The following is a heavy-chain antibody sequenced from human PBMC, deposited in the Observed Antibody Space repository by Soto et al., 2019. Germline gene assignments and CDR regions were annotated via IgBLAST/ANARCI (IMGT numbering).Heavy chain of an antibody. CDR3: GRDPFDYYYGMAV. J-gene: IGHJ6*04. CDR1: GYTFTSYA. CDR2: INAGNGNT. V-gene: IGHV1-3*01. Sequence: ASVKVSCKASGYTFTSYAMHWVRQAPGQRLEWMGWINAGNGNTKYSQKFQGRVTITRDTSASTAYMELSSLRSEDTAVYYCGRDPFDYYYGMAVGGKGTPVPVSS.